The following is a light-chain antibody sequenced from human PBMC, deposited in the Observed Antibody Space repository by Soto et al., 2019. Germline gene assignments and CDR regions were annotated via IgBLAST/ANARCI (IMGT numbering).Light chain of an antibody. Sequence: EIVLTQSPGTLSLSPGDRATLSCRASQGVSTNYLAWYQQKLGQAPRLLIYGASSRATGTPDRFSGNGSGTDFTLTISRLEPEDFAVYYCHHYCSTPFTFRPGTKVDIK. V-gene: IGKV3-20*01. J-gene: IGKJ3*01. CDR2: GAS. CDR1: QGVSTNY. CDR3: HHYCSTPFT.